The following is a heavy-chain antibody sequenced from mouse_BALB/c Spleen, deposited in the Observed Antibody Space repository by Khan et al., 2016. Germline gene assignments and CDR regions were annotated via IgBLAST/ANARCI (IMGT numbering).Heavy chain of an antibody. Sequence: QVQLQQSGAELARPGASVKMSCKASGYSFTSYTMHWVKQRPGQGLEWLGFINPSSSYTNYNQNFKDKATLTADKSSSTAYMQLSSLTSEDSAVYFCARYSTTVVAPLDYWDQGTTLTVSS. CDR2: INPSSSYT. D-gene: IGHD1-1*01. V-gene: IGHV1-4*01. CDR1: GYSFTSYT. J-gene: IGHJ2*01. CDR3: ARYSTTVVAPLDY.